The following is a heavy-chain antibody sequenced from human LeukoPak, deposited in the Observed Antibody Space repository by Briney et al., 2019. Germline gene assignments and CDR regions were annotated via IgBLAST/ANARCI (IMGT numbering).Heavy chain of an antibody. J-gene: IGHJ4*02. V-gene: IGHV4-59*01. CDR3: ARGYDFWSV. CDR1: GGSISSYY. Sequence: SETLSLTCADSGGSISSYYWSWIRQPPGKGLEWIGDIYYSGSTNYNPSLKSRVTISVDTSKNQVSLKLSSVTAADTAVYYCARGYDFWSVWGQGTLVTVSS. D-gene: IGHD3-3*01. CDR2: IYYSGST.